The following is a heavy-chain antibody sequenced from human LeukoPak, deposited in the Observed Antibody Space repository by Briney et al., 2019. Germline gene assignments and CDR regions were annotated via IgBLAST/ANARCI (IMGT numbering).Heavy chain of an antibody. V-gene: IGHV3-15*01. Sequence: GGSLRLSCAASGFTFSNAWMSWVRQAPGKGLEWVGRIKSKADGGTTDYAAPVKGRFTISRDDSKTTLYLQMNSLKTEDTAVYYCTTDGADSGYGWDYYYGMDVWGQGTTVTVSS. J-gene: IGHJ6*02. CDR2: IKSKADGGTT. D-gene: IGHD5-12*01. CDR1: GFTFSNAW. CDR3: TTDGADSGYGWDYYYGMDV.